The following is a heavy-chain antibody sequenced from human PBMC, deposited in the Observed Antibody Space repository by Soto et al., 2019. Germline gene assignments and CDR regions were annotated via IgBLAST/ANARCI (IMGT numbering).Heavy chain of an antibody. CDR2: VYSSGTT. CDR1: GGSINSYW. J-gene: IGHJ4*02. D-gene: IGHD3-10*01. CDR3: AGDIGSYAYGEGY. Sequence: PSETLSLTCSVSGGSINSYWWSWIRQPAGKGLEWIGRVYSSGTTDDNPSLNSSATLSVETSKNQFSLKLSSVTAADTAVYYCAGDIGSYAYGEGYWGQGIQVTVSS. V-gene: IGHV4-4*07.